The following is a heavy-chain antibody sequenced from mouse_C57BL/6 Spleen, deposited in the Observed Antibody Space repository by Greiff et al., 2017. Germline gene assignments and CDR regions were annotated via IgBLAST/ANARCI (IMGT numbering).Heavy chain of an antibody. Sequence: VQLQQSGPELVKPGDSVKISCKASGYSFTGYFMNWVMQSHGKSLEWIGRINPSNGYTFYNQKFKGKATLTVDKSSSTAHMELRSLTSEDSAVYYCARNGYAWFAYWGQGTLVTVSA. D-gene: IGHD2-2*01. CDR2: INPSNGYT. CDR3: ARNGYAWFAY. V-gene: IGHV1-20*01. CDR1: GYSFTGYF. J-gene: IGHJ3*01.